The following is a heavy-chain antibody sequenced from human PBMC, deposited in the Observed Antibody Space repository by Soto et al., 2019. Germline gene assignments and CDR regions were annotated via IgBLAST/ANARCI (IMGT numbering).Heavy chain of an antibody. CDR1: GGSISSGGYS. J-gene: IGHJ4*02. CDR3: ARSQTTVTSYDY. D-gene: IGHD4-17*01. V-gene: IGHV4-30-2*01. CDR2: IYHSGST. Sequence: SETLSLTCAVSGGSISSGGYSWSWIRQPPGKGLEWIGYIYHSGSTYYNPSLKSRVTISVDRSKNQFSLKLSSVTAADTAVYYCARSQTTVTSYDYWGQGTQVTVSS.